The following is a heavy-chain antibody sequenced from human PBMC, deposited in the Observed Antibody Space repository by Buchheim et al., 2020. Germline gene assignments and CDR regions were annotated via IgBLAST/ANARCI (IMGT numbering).Heavy chain of an antibody. Sequence: QVQLQESGPGLVKPSQTLSLTCTVSGGSISSGDYYWSWIRQPPGKGLEWIGYIYYSGSTYYNPSIKSRVTISVDTSKNPFSLKLSSVTAADTAVYYCAGDRGLPVGSLPVPAAIGYMDVWGKGTT. CDR3: AGDRGLPVGSLPVPAAIGYMDV. D-gene: IGHD2-2*02. V-gene: IGHV4-30-4*01. CDR2: IYYSGST. CDR1: GGSISSGDYY. J-gene: IGHJ6*03.